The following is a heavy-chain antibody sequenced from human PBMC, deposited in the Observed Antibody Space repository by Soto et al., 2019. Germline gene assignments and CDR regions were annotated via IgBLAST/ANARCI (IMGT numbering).Heavy chain of an antibody. CDR3: ARGRGAIYDYGSGSYVFDY. CDR1: GYTFTGYY. J-gene: IGHJ4*02. V-gene: IGHV1-2*04. CDR2: INPNSGGT. Sequence: QVQLVQSGAEVKKPGASVKVSCKASGYTFTGYYMHWVRQAPGQGLEWMGWINPNSGGTNYAQKFQGWVTMTRDTSISTAYMELSRLRSDDTAVYYCARGRGAIYDYGSGSYVFDYWGQGTLVTVSS. D-gene: IGHD3-10*01.